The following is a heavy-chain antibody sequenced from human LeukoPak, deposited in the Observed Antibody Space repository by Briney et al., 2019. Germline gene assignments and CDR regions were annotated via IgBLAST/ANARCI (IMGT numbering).Heavy chain of an antibody. V-gene: IGHV4-38-2*02. D-gene: IGHD3-22*01. CDR1: GYSISSGYY. Sequence: PSETLSLTCSVSGYSISSGYYWGWIRQPPGKGLEWIGSIYRTGTTYYNPSLKSRVTISLDTSKNHFSLKLTSVTAADTAVYYCARGGDSSGYEGRFDPWGQGTLVTVSS. CDR3: ARGGDSSGYEGRFDP. CDR2: IYRTGTT. J-gene: IGHJ5*02.